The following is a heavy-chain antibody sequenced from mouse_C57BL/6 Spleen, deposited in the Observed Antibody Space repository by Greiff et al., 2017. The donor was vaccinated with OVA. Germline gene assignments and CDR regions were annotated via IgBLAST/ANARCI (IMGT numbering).Heavy chain of an antibody. CDR3: AYSSGYVAWWAY. V-gene: IGHV1-26*01. CDR1: GYTFTDYY. Sequence: VQLQQSGPELVKPGASVKISCKASGYTFTDYYMNWVKQSHGKSLEWIGDINPNNGGTSYNQKFKGKATLTVDKSSSTAYMELRSLTSEDSAVYYCAYSSGYVAWWAYWGQGTLVTGSA. D-gene: IGHD3-2*02. J-gene: IGHJ3*01. CDR2: INPNNGGT.